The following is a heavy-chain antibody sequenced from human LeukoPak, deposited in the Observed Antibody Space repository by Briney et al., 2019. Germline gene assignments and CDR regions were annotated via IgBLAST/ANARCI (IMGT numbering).Heavy chain of an antibody. Sequence: PGGSLRLSCAASGFTFSSYGMHWVRQAPGKGLEWVAFIRYDGSNKYYADSVKGRFTISRDNSKNTLYLQMSSLRAEDTAVYYCAKDGWFGELHDYFDYWGQGTLVTVSS. CDR1: GFTFSSYG. CDR2: IRYDGSNK. D-gene: IGHD3-10*01. J-gene: IGHJ4*02. CDR3: AKDGWFGELHDYFDY. V-gene: IGHV3-30*02.